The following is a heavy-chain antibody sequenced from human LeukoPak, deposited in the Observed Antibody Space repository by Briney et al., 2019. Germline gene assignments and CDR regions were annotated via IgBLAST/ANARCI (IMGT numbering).Heavy chain of an antibody. CDR3: ARDPFTAAAGYDY. J-gene: IGHJ4*02. Sequence: PGGSLRLSCAASGFTFSSYWMHWVRQAPGKGLVWVSRINSDGSSTSYADFVKGRFTISRDNAKNTLYLQMNSLRAEDTAVYYCARDPFTAAAGYDYWGQGTLVTVSS. CDR2: INSDGSST. CDR1: GFTFSSYW. V-gene: IGHV3-74*01. D-gene: IGHD6-13*01.